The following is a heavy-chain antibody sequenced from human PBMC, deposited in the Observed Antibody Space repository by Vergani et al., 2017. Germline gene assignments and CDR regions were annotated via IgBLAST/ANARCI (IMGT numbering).Heavy chain of an antibody. CDR2: INTNGYYT. CDR3: AKGGWNYWFDP. D-gene: IGHD1-1*01. V-gene: IGHV3-23*01. J-gene: IGHJ5*02. CDR1: GFSFTTFA. Sequence: EVQLLESGGDLVQPGGSLRLSCAASGFSFTTFAMSWVRQAPGKGLEWVSTINTNGYYTRYGDSLKGRFTIARDNSKSTQYLQMNSRRAEDTAIYYCAKGGWNYWFDPWGQGTLVIVS.